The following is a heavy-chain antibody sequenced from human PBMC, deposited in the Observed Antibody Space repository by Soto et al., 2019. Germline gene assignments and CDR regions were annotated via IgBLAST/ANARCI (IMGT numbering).Heavy chain of an antibody. Sequence: QPGGSLRLSCAASGFTFRRFAMSWVRQAPGKGLEWVSGISGSGGRTYYADSVKGRFTISRDNSKDTLYLQMNSLRAEDTAVYYCARLMGTSFDLWGQGTLVTVSS. D-gene: IGHD2-8*01. CDR3: ARLMGTSFDL. CDR2: ISGSGGRT. V-gene: IGHV3-23*01. J-gene: IGHJ4*02. CDR1: GFTFRRFA.